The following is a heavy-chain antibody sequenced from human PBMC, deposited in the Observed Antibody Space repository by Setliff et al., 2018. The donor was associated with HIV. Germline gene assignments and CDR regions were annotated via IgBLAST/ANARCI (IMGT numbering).Heavy chain of an antibody. Sequence: PGGSLRLSCAASGFTFSSYGMHWVRQAPGKGLEWVAFIRYDGNNKYYVDSVKGRFTISRDNSKNTLYLQMNSLRAEDTAVYYCAKADSWDLLPFDCWGQGTLVTVSS. CDR2: IRYDGNNK. D-gene: IGHD1-26*01. CDR3: AKADSWDLLPFDC. V-gene: IGHV3-30*02. J-gene: IGHJ4*02. CDR1: GFTFSSYG.